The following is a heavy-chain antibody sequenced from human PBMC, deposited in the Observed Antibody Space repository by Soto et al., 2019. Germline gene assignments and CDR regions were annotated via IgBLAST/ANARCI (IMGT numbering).Heavy chain of an antibody. V-gene: IGHV3-48*02. Sequence: EVQLVESGGGLVQPGGSLRLSCAASGFTVSSYSMNWVRQAPGKGLEWVSYISSSSSTIYYADSVKGRFTISRDNAKNSLYLQMNSLRDEDTAVYYCASALPPGYSSSWYYFDYWGQGTLVTVSS. D-gene: IGHD6-13*01. CDR1: GFTVSSYS. CDR3: ASALPPGYSSSWYYFDY. J-gene: IGHJ4*02. CDR2: ISSSSSTI.